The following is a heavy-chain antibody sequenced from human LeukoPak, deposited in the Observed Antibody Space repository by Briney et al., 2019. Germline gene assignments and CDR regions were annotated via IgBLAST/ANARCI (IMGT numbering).Heavy chain of an antibody. CDR1: GFTLSSYA. Sequence: PGGTLRLSCAASGFTLSSYAMHWVRQAAGKGLEWVAVISYDGSNKFYADSVKGRFNISRDNSKNTLYVQMNSLRAEDTAVYYCAKDLYGGSENYYLLDMWGQGTMVTVSS. CDR3: AKDLYGGSENYYLLDM. J-gene: IGHJ3*02. D-gene: IGHD3-10*01. CDR2: ISYDGSNK. V-gene: IGHV3-30*18.